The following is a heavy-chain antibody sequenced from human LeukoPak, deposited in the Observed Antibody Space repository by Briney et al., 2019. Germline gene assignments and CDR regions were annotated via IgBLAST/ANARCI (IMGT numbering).Heavy chain of an antibody. J-gene: IGHJ6*03. D-gene: IGHD3-3*01. CDR1: GFTFSNYW. CDR3: AREYDFWSGYYDYYYYMDV. Sequence: GGSLRLSCAASGFTFSNYWMHWVRQTPGKGLEWVANIKQDGSEKYYVDSVKGRFTISRDNAKNSLYLQTNSLRAEDTAVYYCAREYDFWSGYYDYYYYMDVWGKGTTVTVSS. V-gene: IGHV3-7*01. CDR2: IKQDGSEK.